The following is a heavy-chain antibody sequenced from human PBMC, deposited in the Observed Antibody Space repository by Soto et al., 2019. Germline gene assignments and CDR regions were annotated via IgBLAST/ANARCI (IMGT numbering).Heavy chain of an antibody. CDR1: GYTFTRFT. V-gene: IGHV1-3*01. CDR3: ARSYGDSFDY. D-gene: IGHD4-17*01. CDR2: INAGNDNT. Sequence: ASVKVSCKASGYTFTRFTIHWVRQAPGQRLEWMGWINAGNDNTKYSQKFQGRVTITRDTSASTAYMELSSLRSEDTAVYYCARSYGDSFDYWGQGTLVTVS. J-gene: IGHJ4*02.